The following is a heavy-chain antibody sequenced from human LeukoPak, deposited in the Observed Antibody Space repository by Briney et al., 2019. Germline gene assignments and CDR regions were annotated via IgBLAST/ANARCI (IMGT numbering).Heavy chain of an antibody. CDR1: GGSISSYY. D-gene: IGHD1-26*01. J-gene: IGHJ4*02. Sequence: SETLSLTCTVSGGSISSYYWGWIRQPPGKGLEWIGSMYYSGSTYYNPSLKSRVTISINTSKNQFSLKLSSVTAADTAVYYCARDSLGAGTVGATSGYWGQGTLVTVSS. CDR2: MYYSGST. V-gene: IGHV4-39*02. CDR3: ARDSLGAGTVGATSGY.